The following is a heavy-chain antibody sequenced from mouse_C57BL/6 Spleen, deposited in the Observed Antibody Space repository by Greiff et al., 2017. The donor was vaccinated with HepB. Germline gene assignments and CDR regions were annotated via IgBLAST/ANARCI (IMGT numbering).Heavy chain of an antibody. CDR3: ARGNYDYDPWFAY. Sequence: VQLKESGPELVKPGASVKIPCKASGYTFTDYNMDWVKQSHGKSLEWIGDINPNNGGTIYNQKFKGKATLTVDKSSSTAYMELRSLTSEDTAAYYCARGNYDYDPWFAYWGQGTLVTVSA. CDR2: INPNNGGT. CDR1: GYTFTDYN. V-gene: IGHV1-18*01. J-gene: IGHJ3*01. D-gene: IGHD2-4*01.